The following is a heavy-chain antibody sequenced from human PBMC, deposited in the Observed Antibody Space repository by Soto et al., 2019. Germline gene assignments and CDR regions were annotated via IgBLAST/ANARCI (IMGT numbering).Heavy chain of an antibody. Sequence: QVQLMQSGAEVRRPGTSMRISCTTSGYNFNTYGIIWVRQAPRQGLERMGWISGYNGYTKYAQNFEDRVTLSTDPSTSTAFLELRNLRSGDTALYFCARDRDYSHTDADIDYWGQGTLVTVSS. J-gene: IGHJ4*02. D-gene: IGHD3-16*01. V-gene: IGHV1-18*01. CDR1: GYNFNTYG. CDR2: ISGYNGYT. CDR3: ARDRDYSHTDADIDY.